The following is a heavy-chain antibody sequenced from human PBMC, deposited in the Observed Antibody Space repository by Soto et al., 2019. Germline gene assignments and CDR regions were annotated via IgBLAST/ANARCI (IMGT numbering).Heavy chain of an antibody. J-gene: IGHJ6*02. D-gene: IGHD2-21*02. CDR3: ARTDPGYYYGMDV. V-gene: IGHV3-72*01. Sequence: EVQLVESGGGLVQPGGSLRLSCAASGFTFSDHYMDWVRQAPGKGLEWVGRTRNKANSYTTEYAASVKGRFTISRDDSKNSLYLQMTSLKTEDTAVYYCARTDPGYYYGMDVWGQGTTVTVSS. CDR2: TRNKANSYTT. CDR1: GFTFSDHY.